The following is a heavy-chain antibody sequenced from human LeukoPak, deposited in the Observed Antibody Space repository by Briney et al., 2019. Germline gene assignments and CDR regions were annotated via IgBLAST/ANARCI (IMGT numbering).Heavy chain of an antibody. CDR2: IYTSGTT. D-gene: IGHD3-16*01. V-gene: IGHV4-61*02. Sequence: PSETLSLTCTVSGGSISSGSYYWIWIRQAAGKGLEWSGRIYTSGTTNYNPSLKSRVTISIDTSKNQCSLKLRSVTAADTAAYYSARGTLRALRLGEFAYWGQGTLVTVSS. CDR1: GGSISSGSYY. J-gene: IGHJ4*02. CDR3: ARGTLRALRLGEFAY.